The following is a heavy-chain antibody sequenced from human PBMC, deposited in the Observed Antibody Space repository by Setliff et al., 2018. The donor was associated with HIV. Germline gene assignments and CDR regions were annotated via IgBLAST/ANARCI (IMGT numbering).Heavy chain of an antibody. CDR2: INPNNGGT. Sequence: GASVKVSCKASGYTFPAYYIHWVRQAPGQGLEWMGRINPNNGGTNYAQKFQGRVTMTRDTSIRTAYIELSRLRSDDTAVYYCARDGYYDSSGYSAFDIWGQGTMVTVSS. D-gene: IGHD3-22*01. J-gene: IGHJ3*02. CDR1: GYTFPAYY. V-gene: IGHV1-2*06. CDR3: ARDGYYDSSGYSAFDI.